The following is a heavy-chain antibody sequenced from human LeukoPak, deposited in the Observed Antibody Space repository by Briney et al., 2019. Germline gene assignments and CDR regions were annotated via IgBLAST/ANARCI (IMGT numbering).Heavy chain of an antibody. V-gene: IGHV5-51*01. CDR3: ARLLWLRSYYYGMDV. Sequence: GESLKISCKGSGYSFTSYWIGWVRQMPGKGLEWMGIIYPGDSDTRYSPSFQGQVTISADKSISTAYLQWSSLKASDTAMYYCARLLWLRSYYYGMDVWGQGTTVTVSS. D-gene: IGHD5-12*01. CDR1: GYSFTSYW. CDR2: IYPGDSDT. J-gene: IGHJ6*02.